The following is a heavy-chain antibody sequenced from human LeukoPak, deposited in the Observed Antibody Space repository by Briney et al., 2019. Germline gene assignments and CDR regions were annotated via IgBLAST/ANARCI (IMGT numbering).Heavy chain of an antibody. D-gene: IGHD2-2*01. V-gene: IGHV3-33*01. Sequence: PGGSLRLSCAASGFTFSSYGMHWVRQAPGKGLEWVAVIWYDGSNKYYADSVKGRFTISRDNSKNTLYLQMNSLRAEDTAVYYCARLGYCSSTSCYYYGMDVWGQGTTVTVSS. CDR2: IWYDGSNK. CDR1: GFTFSSYG. CDR3: ARLGYCSSTSCYYYGMDV. J-gene: IGHJ6*02.